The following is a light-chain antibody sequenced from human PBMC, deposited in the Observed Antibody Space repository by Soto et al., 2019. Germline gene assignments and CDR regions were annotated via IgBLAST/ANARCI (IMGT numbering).Light chain of an antibody. CDR1: QSITTW. J-gene: IGKJ1*01. Sequence: DIQMTQSPSTLSASVGDSVTITCRASQSITTWLAWYQQRPGKAPKLLICDVSSLQSGVPSRFSGSGSGTEFTLTISSLQPDDFATYYCQHYKMYSPWTFGQGTKVDIK. V-gene: IGKV1-5*01. CDR3: QHYKMYSPWT. CDR2: DVS.